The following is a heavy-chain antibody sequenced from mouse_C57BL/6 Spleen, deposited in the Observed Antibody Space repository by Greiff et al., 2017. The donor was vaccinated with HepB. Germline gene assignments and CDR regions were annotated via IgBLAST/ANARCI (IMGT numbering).Heavy chain of an antibody. J-gene: IGHJ3*01. V-gene: IGHV1-26*01. CDR3: ARSETIVTRFAY. CDR2: INPNNGGT. D-gene: IGHD2-5*01. Sequence: EVQLQQSGPELVKPGASVKISCKASGYTFTDYYMNWVKQSHGKSLEWIGDINPNNGGTSYNQKFKGKATLTVDKSSSTAYMELRSLTSEDSAVYYCARSETIVTRFAYWGQGTLVTVSA. CDR1: GYTFTDYY.